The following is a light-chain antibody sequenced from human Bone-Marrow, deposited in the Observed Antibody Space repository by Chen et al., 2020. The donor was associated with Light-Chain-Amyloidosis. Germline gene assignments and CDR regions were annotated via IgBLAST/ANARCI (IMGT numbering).Light chain of an antibody. Sequence: VLTQSPATLSLSPGEGATLSCRTSQSVGAYLAWYQQRPGQAPRLLIYDTSNRATGIPARFSGSRSETDFTLTISSLESEDFAVYYCQQGATWPWTFGHGTKVEIK. CDR2: DTS. CDR3: QQGATWPWT. CDR1: QSVGAY. J-gene: IGKJ1*01. V-gene: IGKV3-11*01.